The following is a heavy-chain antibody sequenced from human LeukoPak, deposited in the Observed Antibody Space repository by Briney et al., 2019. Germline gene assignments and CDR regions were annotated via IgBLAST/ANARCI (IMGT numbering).Heavy chain of an antibody. D-gene: IGHD5-18*01. J-gene: IGHJ3*02. CDR2: ISYDGSNK. Sequence: GGSLRLSCAASGFTFSSYAMHWVRQAPGKGLEWVAVISYDGSNKYYADSVKGRFTISRDNSKNTLYLQMNSLRAEDTAVYYCARGARRTAMVTRGAFDIWGQGTMVTVSS. CDR3: ARGARRTAMVTRGAFDI. V-gene: IGHV3-30*04. CDR1: GFTFSSYA.